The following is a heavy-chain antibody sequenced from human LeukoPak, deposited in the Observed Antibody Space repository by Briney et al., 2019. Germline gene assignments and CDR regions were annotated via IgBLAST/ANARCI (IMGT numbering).Heavy chain of an antibody. CDR2: ISYDGSNK. Sequence: GRSLRLSCAASGFTFSSYGMHWVRQAPGKGLEWVAVISYDGSNKYYADSVKGRFTISRDNSKNTLYLQMNSLRAEDTAVYYAAYCGGDCYGDYFVYWGQGTLVTVSS. D-gene: IGHD2-21*02. V-gene: IGHV3-30*03. CDR3: AYCGGDCYGDYFVY. CDR1: GFTFSSYG. J-gene: IGHJ4*02.